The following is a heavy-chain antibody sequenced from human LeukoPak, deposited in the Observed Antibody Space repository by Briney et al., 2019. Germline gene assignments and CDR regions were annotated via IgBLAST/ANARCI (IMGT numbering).Heavy chain of an antibody. V-gene: IGHV3-15*01. J-gene: IGHJ4*02. CDR3: TTDLRWELRPLDY. CDR2: IRSNTDGGTA. CDR1: GFTFSNAW. D-gene: IGHD1-26*01. Sequence: RSGGSLRLSCAASGFTFSNAWMSWVRQAPGKGLEWVGRIRSNTDGGTADYAAPVKGRFTIPRDDSKNTLFLQMNSLKTEDTAVYYCTTDLRWELRPLDYWGQGTLVTVSS.